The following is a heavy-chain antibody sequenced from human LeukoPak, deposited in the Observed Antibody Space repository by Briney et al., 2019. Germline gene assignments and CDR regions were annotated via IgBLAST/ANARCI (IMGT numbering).Heavy chain of an antibody. CDR2: IYYSGST. D-gene: IGHD6-13*01. J-gene: IGHJ5*02. CDR1: GDYINSDYS. Sequence: PSETLSLTCTVSGDYINSDYSWGWIRQPPGKGLEWIGSIYYSGSTYYNPSLKSRVTMSVDTSKNQFSLKLSSVTAADTAVYYCAREREGYSSSRHLNWFDPWGQGTLVTVSS. CDR3: AREREGYSSSRHLNWFDP. V-gene: IGHV4-38-2*02.